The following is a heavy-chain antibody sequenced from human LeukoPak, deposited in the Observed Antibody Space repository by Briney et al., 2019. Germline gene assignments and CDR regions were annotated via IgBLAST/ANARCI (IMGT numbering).Heavy chain of an antibody. D-gene: IGHD3-22*01. Sequence: ASVKASCSSSGSTFTGYYMHWVRQAPGQGLEWVGVFNPNSGGRNYTQTVQGRVTMTRDTSNSTAYMELSRLRSDDTAVYYGARDRETYYDSSGYLYYFDYWGQGTLVTVSS. CDR2: FNPNSGGR. J-gene: IGHJ4*02. V-gene: IGHV1-2*02. CDR1: GSTFTGYY. CDR3: ARDRETYYDSSGYLYYFDY.